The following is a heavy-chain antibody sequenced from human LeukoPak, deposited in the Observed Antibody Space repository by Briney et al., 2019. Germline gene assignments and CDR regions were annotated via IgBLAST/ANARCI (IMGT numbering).Heavy chain of an antibody. CDR2: IKSDGSST. CDR1: GFTFSSYS. Sequence: GGSLRLSCAACGFTFSSYSMHWVRQAPGKGLVWVSRIKSDGSSTSYADSVKDRFTISRDNAKNTLYLQMNSLRAEDTAVYYCAREMVHYYGMDVWGKGSTVTVSS. J-gene: IGHJ6*04. D-gene: IGHD2-8*01. V-gene: IGHV3-74*01. CDR3: AREMVHYYGMDV.